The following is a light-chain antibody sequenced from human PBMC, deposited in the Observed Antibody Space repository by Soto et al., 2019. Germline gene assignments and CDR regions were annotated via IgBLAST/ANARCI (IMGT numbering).Light chain of an antibody. V-gene: IGKV3-15*01. CDR3: QQYKHWPPA. CDR1: QSISSN. J-gene: IGKJ4*01. CDR2: GAS. Sequence: EMVMTQSPATLSVSPGERATLSCRASQSISSNLAWFQQKPGQGPRLLILGASTRATGVPARFSGSGSGTEFTLTISSLQSEDFAIYLCQQYKHWPPAFGGGTKVEI.